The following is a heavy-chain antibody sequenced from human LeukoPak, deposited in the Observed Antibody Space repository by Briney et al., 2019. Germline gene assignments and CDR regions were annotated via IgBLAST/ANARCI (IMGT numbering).Heavy chain of an antibody. CDR2: ISGSGGST. J-gene: IGHJ4*02. Sequence: GGSLRLSCAASGFTFSSYAMSWVRQAPGKGLEWVSAISGSGGSTYYADSVKGRFTISRDNSKNTLYLQMNSLRAEDTALYYCAKGPRYCSGGSCYQMGYWGQGTLVTVSS. CDR1: GFTFSSYA. CDR3: AKGPRYCSGGSCYQMGY. V-gene: IGHV3-23*01. D-gene: IGHD2-15*01.